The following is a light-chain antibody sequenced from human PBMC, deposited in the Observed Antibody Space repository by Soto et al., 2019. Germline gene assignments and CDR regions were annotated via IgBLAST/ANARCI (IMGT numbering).Light chain of an antibody. CDR2: WAS. CDR3: QQYYGIPYT. J-gene: IGKJ2*01. CDR1: QSVLHSSNNKNY. Sequence: DIVMTQSPDSLAVSLGERATINCKSSQSVLHSSNNKNYLAWYQQKPGQSPKQLIYWASTRESGVPDRFSGSGSGTDFTLTISSLQAEDVAVYYCQQYYGIPYTFGQGTKLEIK. V-gene: IGKV4-1*01.